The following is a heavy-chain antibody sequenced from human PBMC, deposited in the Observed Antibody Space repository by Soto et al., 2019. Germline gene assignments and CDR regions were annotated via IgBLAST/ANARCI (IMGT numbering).Heavy chain of an antibody. CDR3: ARQGVVPAAMAFFYGMDV. V-gene: IGHV5-51*01. Sequence: PGESLKISCKGSGYSFTSYWIGWVRQMPGKGLEWMGIIYPGDSDTRYSPSFQGQVTISADKSISTAYLQWSSLKASDTAMYYCARQGVVPAAMAFFYGMDVWGQGTTVTVSS. CDR2: IYPGDSDT. CDR1: GYSFTSYW. J-gene: IGHJ6*02. D-gene: IGHD2-2*01.